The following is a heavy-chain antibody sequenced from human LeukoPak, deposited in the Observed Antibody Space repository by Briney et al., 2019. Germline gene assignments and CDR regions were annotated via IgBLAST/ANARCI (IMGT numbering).Heavy chain of an antibody. D-gene: IGHD2-2*01. V-gene: IGHV3-30*04. CDR1: GFTFSSYA. Sequence: GRSLRLSCAASGFTFSSYAMHWARQAPGKGLEWAAVISYDGSNKYYADSVKGRFTISRDNSKNTLYLQMNSLRAEDTAVYYCARDLGAIVVVPAGMDVWGKGTTVTVSS. CDR3: ARDLGAIVVVPAGMDV. CDR2: ISYDGSNK. J-gene: IGHJ6*03.